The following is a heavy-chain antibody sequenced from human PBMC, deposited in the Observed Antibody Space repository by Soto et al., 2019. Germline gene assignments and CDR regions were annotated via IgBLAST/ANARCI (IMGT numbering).Heavy chain of an antibody. V-gene: IGHV3-30*18. CDR1: GFTFSTYG. Sequence: GGSLRLSCAASGFTFSTYGIHWVRQAPCKGLERVAVISYDGNNKYHADSVKGRFTISRDNSKNTLYLQMNSLRAEDTAVYYCAKDSGRGSAEYYFDYWCHGTLVNVS. D-gene: IGHD3-10*01. CDR3: AKDSGRGSAEYYFDY. J-gene: IGHJ4*01. CDR2: ISYDGNNK.